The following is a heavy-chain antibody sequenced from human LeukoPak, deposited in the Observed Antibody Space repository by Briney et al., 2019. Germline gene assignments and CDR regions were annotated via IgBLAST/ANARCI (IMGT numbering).Heavy chain of an antibody. D-gene: IGHD4-17*01. CDR2: IYYSGST. J-gene: IGHJ4*02. CDR3: ARARDYGDYFDY. CDR1: GGSISSYY. V-gene: IGHV4-59*01. Sequence: PSETLSLTCTVSGGSISSYYWSWLRQPPGKGLEWIGYIYYSGSTNYNPSLKSRVTISVDTSKNQFSLKLSSVTAADTAVYYCARARDYGDYFDYWGQGTLVTVSS.